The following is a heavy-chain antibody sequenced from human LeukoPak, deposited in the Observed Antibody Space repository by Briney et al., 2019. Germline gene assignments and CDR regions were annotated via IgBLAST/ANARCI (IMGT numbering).Heavy chain of an antibody. CDR1: GGSISSSGYC. Sequence: PSETLSLTCTVSGGSISSSGYCWGWIRQPPGKGLEWIGSIDYSGNTNYNPSLKSRVTMSVDTSKNQFSLKLSSVTAADTAVYYCARDLVLYSYGYFGVNYMDVWGKGTTVTISS. CDR3: ARDLVLYSYGYFGVNYMDV. D-gene: IGHD5-18*01. V-gene: IGHV4-39*07. J-gene: IGHJ6*03. CDR2: IDYSGNT.